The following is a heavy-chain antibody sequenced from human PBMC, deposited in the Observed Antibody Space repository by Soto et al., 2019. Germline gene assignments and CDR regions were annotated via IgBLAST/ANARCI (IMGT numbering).Heavy chain of an antibody. D-gene: IGHD1-26*01. Sequence: QIHLVQSGAEVKEPGASVKVSCKASGYTFTSYAISWVRQAPGQGLEWMGWLSAYNGNTNYAQNLQGRVTVTTDTSTDTAYMELRSLRSDDTAVYYCATVVGAVPYWGQGTLATVSS. V-gene: IGHV1-18*01. J-gene: IGHJ4*02. CDR2: LSAYNGNT. CDR1: GYTFTSYA. CDR3: ATVVGAVPY.